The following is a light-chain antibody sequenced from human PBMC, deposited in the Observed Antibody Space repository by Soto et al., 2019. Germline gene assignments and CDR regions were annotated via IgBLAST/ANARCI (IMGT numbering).Light chain of an antibody. CDR1: SSNIGAGYD. CDR3: QSYDSSLSGYVV. V-gene: IGLV1-40*01. CDR2: GTS. J-gene: IGLJ2*01. Sequence: QSVLTQPPSVSGAPGQRVTISCTGSSSNIGAGYDVHGYQQLPGTAPKLLIYGTSNRPSGVPDRFSGSKSGTSASLAITGLQAEDEADYYCQSYDSSLSGYVVFGGGTKVTVL.